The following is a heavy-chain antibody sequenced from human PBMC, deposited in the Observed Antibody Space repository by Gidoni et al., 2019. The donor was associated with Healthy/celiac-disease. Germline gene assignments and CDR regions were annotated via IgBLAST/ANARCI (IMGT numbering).Heavy chain of an antibody. D-gene: IGHD2-2*02. Sequence: QVQLVESGGGVVQPGRSLRLSCAASGFTFSSHAMHWVRQAPGKGLEWVAVISYDGSNKYYADSVKGRFTISRDNSKNTLYLQMNSLRAEDTAVYYCARDTAGDIVVVPAAIDYWGQGTLVTVSS. CDR1: GFTFSSHA. CDR2: ISYDGSNK. CDR3: ARDTAGDIVVVPAAIDY. J-gene: IGHJ4*02. V-gene: IGHV3-30*04.